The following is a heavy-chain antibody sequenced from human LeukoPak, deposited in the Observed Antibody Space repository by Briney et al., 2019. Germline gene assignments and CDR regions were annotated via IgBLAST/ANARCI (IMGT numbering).Heavy chain of an antibody. CDR2: ISPNSGGT. D-gene: IGHD6-13*01. Sequence: GASVKVSCKASGYTFTGYYMHWVRQAPGQGLEWMGWISPNSGGTNYAQKFQGRVTMTRDTSISTAYMELSRLRSDDTAVYYCARGYSSSWYFTDTYNWFDPWGQGTLVTVSS. CDR1: GYTFTGYY. CDR3: ARGYSSSWYFTDTYNWFDP. V-gene: IGHV1-2*02. J-gene: IGHJ5*02.